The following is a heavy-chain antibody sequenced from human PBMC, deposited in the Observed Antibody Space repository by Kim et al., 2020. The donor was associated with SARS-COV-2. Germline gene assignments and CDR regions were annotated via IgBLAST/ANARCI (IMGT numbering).Heavy chain of an antibody. CDR2: INHSGST. CDR3: ASIVGYGSGTKLGYYGMDV. V-gene: IGHV4-34*01. Sequence: SETLSLTCAVYGGSFSGYYWSWIRQPPGKGLEWIGEINHSGSTNYNPSLKSRVTISVDTSKNQFSLKLSSVTAADTAVYYCASIVGYGSGTKLGYYGMDVWGQGTTVTVSS. J-gene: IGHJ6*02. CDR1: GGSFSGYY. D-gene: IGHD3-10*01.